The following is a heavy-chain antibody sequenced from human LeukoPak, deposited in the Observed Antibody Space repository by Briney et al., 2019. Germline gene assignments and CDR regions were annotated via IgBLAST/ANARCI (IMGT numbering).Heavy chain of an antibody. Sequence: GGSLRLSCAASGFTFSDYYMSWIRQAPGKGLEWVAVIWYDGSNKYYADSVKGRFTISRDNSKNTLYLQMNSLRAEDTAVYYCASVLIVGATTYAFDIWGQGTMVTVSS. CDR1: GFTFSDYY. CDR2: IWYDGSNK. D-gene: IGHD1-26*01. CDR3: ASVLIVGATTYAFDI. V-gene: IGHV3-33*08. J-gene: IGHJ3*02.